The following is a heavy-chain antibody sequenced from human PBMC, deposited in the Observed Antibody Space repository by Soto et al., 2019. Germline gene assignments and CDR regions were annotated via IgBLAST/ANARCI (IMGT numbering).Heavy chain of an antibody. V-gene: IGHV4-59*01. CDR3: ARDYSGASTFDY. J-gene: IGHJ4*02. D-gene: IGHD6-19*01. CDR1: GASISSYY. Sequence: PSETLSLTCTVSGASISSYYWTWIRQPPGKGLEWIGYIYYSGGTNYNPSLKSRVTISIDTSKNQFSLKLSSVTAADPAVYYCARDYSGASTFDYWGQGTLVTVSS. CDR2: IYYSGGT.